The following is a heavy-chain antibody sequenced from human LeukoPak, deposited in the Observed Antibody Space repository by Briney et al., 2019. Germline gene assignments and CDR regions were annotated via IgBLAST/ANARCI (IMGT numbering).Heavy chain of an antibody. D-gene: IGHD3-10*01. CDR2: IKSKTDGGTT. J-gene: IGHJ4*02. Sequence: PGGSLRLSCAASGFTFSNAWMSWVRQAPGKGLEWVGRIKSKTDGGTTDYAAPVKGRFTISRDDSKNTLYLQMNSLKTEDTAVYYCTVTGEYYYGSGSYYLDYWGQGTLVTVSS. V-gene: IGHV3-15*01. CDR3: TVTGEYYYGSGSYYLDY. CDR1: GFTFSNAW.